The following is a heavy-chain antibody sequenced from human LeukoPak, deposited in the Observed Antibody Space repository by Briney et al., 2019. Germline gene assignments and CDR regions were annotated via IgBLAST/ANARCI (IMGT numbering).Heavy chain of an antibody. CDR3: ARVSVWFGLNRFDP. D-gene: IGHD3-10*01. CDR2: INPNSGGT. CDR1: GYTFTGYY. V-gene: IGHV1-2*02. Sequence: ASVKVSCKASGYTFTGYYMHWVRQAPGQGLEWMGWINPNSGGTNYAQKFQGRVTMTRDTSISTAYMELSRLRSDDTAVYYCARVSVWFGLNRFDPWGQGTLVTVSS. J-gene: IGHJ5*02.